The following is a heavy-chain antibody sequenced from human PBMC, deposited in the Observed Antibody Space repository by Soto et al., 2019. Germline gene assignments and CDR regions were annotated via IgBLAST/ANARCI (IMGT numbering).Heavy chain of an antibody. V-gene: IGHV1-24*01. D-gene: IGHD3-22*01. Sequence: ASVKVSCKVSGYTLTELSMHWVRQAPGKGLESMGGFDPEDGETIYAQKFQGRVTMTEDTSTDTAYMELSSLRSEDTAVYYCATDVVIRTGYYYKAGRRYFDYWGQGTLVTVSS. CDR1: GYTLTELS. CDR3: ATDVVIRTGYYYKAGRRYFDY. CDR2: FDPEDGET. J-gene: IGHJ4*02.